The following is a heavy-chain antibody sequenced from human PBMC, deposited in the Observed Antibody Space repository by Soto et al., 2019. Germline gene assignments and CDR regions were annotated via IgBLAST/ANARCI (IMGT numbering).Heavy chain of an antibody. V-gene: IGHV4-39*01. Sequence: PSGALSLTCSVPGGSLNTSRSYLAWIRPPPVNGLEWLANIFYSGSTFYNPSLASRVSVSVDTSKNEFSLKLRSVTAADTAVYYCARQPTTGDTDLWFDPWGQGTLVTVSS. D-gene: IGHD2-21*01. J-gene: IGHJ5*02. CDR1: GGSLNTSRSY. CDR2: IFYSGST. CDR3: ARQPTTGDTDLWFDP.